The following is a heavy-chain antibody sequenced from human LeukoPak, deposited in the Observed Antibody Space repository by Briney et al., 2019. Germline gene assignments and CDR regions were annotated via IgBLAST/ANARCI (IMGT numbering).Heavy chain of an antibody. CDR3: AKDWQQLISPYFDY. CDR2: ITYDGSNK. V-gene: IGHV3-30*18. J-gene: IGHJ4*02. D-gene: IGHD6-13*01. CDR1: GFTFSSYG. Sequence: GGSLRLSCAASGFTFSSYGMHWVRQAPGKGLEWVAVITYDGSNKYYADSVKGRFTISRDNSKNTLYLQMDSLRAEDTAVYYCAKDWQQLISPYFDYWGQGTLVTVSS.